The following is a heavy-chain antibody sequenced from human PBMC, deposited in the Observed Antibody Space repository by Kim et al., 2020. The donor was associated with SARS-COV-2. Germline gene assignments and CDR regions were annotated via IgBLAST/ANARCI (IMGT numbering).Heavy chain of an antibody. V-gene: IGHV4-39*01. Sequence: SETLSLTCTVSGGSISSSSYYWGWIRQPPGKGLEWIGSMYYSGTTYYNPSLKSRVTISVDTSKNQFSLQLSSVTAADTAVYYCVTHPNYDYVWGSSIFFDPWGQGTLVTVSS. CDR3: VTHPNYDYVWGSSIFFDP. D-gene: IGHD3-16*01. CDR1: GGSISSSSYY. CDR2: MYYSGTT. J-gene: IGHJ5*02.